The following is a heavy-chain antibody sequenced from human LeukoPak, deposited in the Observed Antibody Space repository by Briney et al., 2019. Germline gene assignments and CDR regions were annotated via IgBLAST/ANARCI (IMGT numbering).Heavy chain of an antibody. CDR3: ARSNMVRGVRALDY. D-gene: IGHD3-10*01. J-gene: IGHJ4*02. V-gene: IGHV4-34*01. CDR2: INHSGSA. CDR1: GGSFSGYY. Sequence: SETLSLTSAVYGGSFSGYYWSSIRQPPGKGLEWIGEINHSGSANYNPSLKSRVTISVDTSKNQFSLKLSSVTAADTAVYYCARSNMVRGVRALDYWGQGTLVTVSS.